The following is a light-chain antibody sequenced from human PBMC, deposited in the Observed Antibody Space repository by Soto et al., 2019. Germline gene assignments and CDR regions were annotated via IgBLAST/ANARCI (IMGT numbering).Light chain of an antibody. CDR2: DNN. J-gene: IGLJ2*01. CDR3: ATWYSSLIAGV. V-gene: IGLV1-51*01. Sequence: QSVLTQPPSVSAAPGQTVTISCSGSSSNIGNNFVSWYQHLPGTAPKLLIYDNNKRPSGIPDRFSGTKSGTSATLGITGLQTGDEAHYYCATWYSSLIAGVFGGGTKVTVL. CDR1: SSNIGNNF.